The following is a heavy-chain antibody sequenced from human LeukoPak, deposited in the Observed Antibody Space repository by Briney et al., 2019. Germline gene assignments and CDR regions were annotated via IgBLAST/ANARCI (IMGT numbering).Heavy chain of an antibody. J-gene: IGHJ4*02. CDR1: GLTFDEYT. D-gene: IGHD3-10*01. V-gene: IGHV3-43*01. CDR3: AKDGQIKYYYGSGSYYNSKPLDY. CDR2: ISRNGGTT. Sequence: GGSLRLSCAASGLTFDEYTMHWVRQGPGKGLEWVSLISRNGGTTRYADSVKGRFIISRDNAKNSLYLQMNSLRAEDTAVYYCAKDGQIKYYYGSGSYYNSKPLDYWGQGTLVTVSS.